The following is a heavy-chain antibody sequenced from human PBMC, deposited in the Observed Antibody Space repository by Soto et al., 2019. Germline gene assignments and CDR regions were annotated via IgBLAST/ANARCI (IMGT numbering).Heavy chain of an antibody. V-gene: IGHV1-2*04. J-gene: IGHJ6*02. D-gene: IGHD5-12*01. Sequence: QVQLVQSGAEVKKPGASVNVSCKVSGYTFTDYYINWVRQAPGQGLEWMGWINPTTGDTTYAHKFQGWVTLTRHTSISTAQMELKRLRSDDTALYYCAREIFTGYSGYVYYYYGMDVWGQGTAVTVSS. CDR2: INPTTGDT. CDR1: GYTFTDYY. CDR3: AREIFTGYSGYVYYYYGMDV.